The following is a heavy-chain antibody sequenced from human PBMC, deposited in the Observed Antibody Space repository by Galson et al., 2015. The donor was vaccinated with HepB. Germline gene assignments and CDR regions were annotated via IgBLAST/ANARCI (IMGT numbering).Heavy chain of an antibody. CDR2: INNHGGEK. CDR1: GFTFSTNW. V-gene: IGHV3-7*01. D-gene: IGHD1-1*01. CDR3: ATCWRSAPPHN. Sequence: SLRLSCAASGFTFSTNWMSWVRQAPGKGLEWVANINNHGGEKNYVDSVKGRFTISRDNANNALYLQMNSLRAEDTAVYYCATCWRSAPPHNCGQRSLVTAPS. J-gene: IGHJ1*01.